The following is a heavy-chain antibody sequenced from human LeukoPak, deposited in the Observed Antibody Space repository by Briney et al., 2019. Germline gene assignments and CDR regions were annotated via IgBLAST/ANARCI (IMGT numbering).Heavy chain of an antibody. Sequence: PSETLSLTCSVSGDPVSRSDSYWGWIRQPPGKGLEWIGTIYYSGRTYYSPSLKSRVTMSVDPSNNQFSLNLRSVTAADTAAYYCARRRYYDGSGYLEWGQGTLLSVSS. V-gene: IGHV4-39*01. D-gene: IGHD3-22*01. CDR1: GDPVSRSDSY. CDR3: ARRRYYDGSGYLE. J-gene: IGHJ1*01. CDR2: IYYSGRT.